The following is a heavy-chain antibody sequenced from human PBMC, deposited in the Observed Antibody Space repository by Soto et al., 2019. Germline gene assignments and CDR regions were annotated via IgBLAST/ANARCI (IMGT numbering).Heavy chain of an antibody. V-gene: IGHV4-30-2*01. CDR3: ARGMTTVTTIDY. CDR2: IYHSGST. J-gene: IGHJ4*02. CDR1: GGSISSGGYS. Sequence: QLQLQESGSGLVKPSQTLSLTCAVSGGSISSGGYSWSWIRQPPGKGLEWIGYIYHSGSTYYNPYLKSRVXXXVXXSKNQFSRKLSSVTAADTAVYYCARGMTTVTTIDYWGQGTLVTVSS. D-gene: IGHD4-4*01.